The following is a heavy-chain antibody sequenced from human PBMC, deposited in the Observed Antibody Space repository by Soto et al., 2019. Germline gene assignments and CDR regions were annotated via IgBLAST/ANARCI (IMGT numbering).Heavy chain of an antibody. CDR3: TRDESRDSIARGSSDP. J-gene: IGHJ5*02. V-gene: IGHV3-21*01. Sequence: AGSLRLSGAAAGFTFLSFTMNWVRQAPGKGVEWVSTISSNSAYIYYTDALRGRFTISRDNAKNSLHLQMNSPRAEDTAVYYCTRDESRDSIARGSSDPWRPGTLVTVP. CDR1: GFTFLSFT. D-gene: IGHD6-6*01. CDR2: ISSNSAYI.